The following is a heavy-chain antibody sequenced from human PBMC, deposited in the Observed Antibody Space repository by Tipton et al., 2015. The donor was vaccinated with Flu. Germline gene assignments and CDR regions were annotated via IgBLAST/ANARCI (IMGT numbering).Heavy chain of an antibody. V-gene: IGHV4-59*12. CDR3: ARLPRHYGDYPLDY. CDR2: IHDSGSA. D-gene: IGHD4-17*01. CDR1: GGSISGYY. J-gene: IGHJ4*01. Sequence: TLSLTCTVSGGSISGYYWSWIRQPPGKRLEWMGHIHDSGSANYSPSLKSRVTMSGDTSKNQVSLKLSSVTAADTAVYYCARLPRHYGDYPLDYWGPGIMVTVSS.